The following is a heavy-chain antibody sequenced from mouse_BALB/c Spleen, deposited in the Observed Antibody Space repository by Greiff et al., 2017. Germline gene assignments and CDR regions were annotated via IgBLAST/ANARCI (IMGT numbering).Heavy chain of an antibody. V-gene: IGHV1S137*01. Sequence: QVQLKESGAELVRPGVSVKISCKASGYTFTDYAMHWVQQSHAKSLEWIGVISTYYGDASYNQKFKGKATMTVDKSSSTAYMELARLTSEDSAMYYCASATMITTAMSYVMDYWGQGTSVTVSS. J-gene: IGHJ4*01. CDR2: ISTYYGDA. D-gene: IGHD2-4*01. CDR1: GYTFTDYA. CDR3: ASATMITTAMSYVMDY.